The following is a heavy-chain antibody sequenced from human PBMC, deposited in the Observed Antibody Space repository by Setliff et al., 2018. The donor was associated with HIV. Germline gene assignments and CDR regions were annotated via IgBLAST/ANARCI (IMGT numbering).Heavy chain of an antibody. CDR3: AGDFGGWFPDY. J-gene: IGHJ4*02. CDR2: IKQDGSEK. V-gene: IGHV3-7*05. D-gene: IGHD3-10*01. Sequence: GGSLRLSCAASGFTFSSYWMSWVRQAPGKGLEWVANIKQDGSEKYYVDSVKGRFTISRDNAKNSLYLQMNSLRAEDTAVYYCAGDFGGWFPDYWGQGTLVTVSS. CDR1: GFTFSSYW.